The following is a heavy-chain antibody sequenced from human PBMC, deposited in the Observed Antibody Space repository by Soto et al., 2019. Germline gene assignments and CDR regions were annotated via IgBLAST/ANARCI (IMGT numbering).Heavy chain of an antibody. CDR2: INTAGSTK. CDR3: ARPDRSPPNCSAAYYPHCLDF. Sequence: CAASGFTFSNFEMHCVRQAPGKGLEWVSYINTAGSTKYYAESVKGRFTISRDNARNSLFLQMNSLRAEDTAGYYCARPDRSPPNCSAAYYPHCLDFCRQPATVTVSS. J-gene: IGHJ6*02. D-gene: IGHD1-26*01. CDR1: GFTFSNFE. V-gene: IGHV3-48*03.